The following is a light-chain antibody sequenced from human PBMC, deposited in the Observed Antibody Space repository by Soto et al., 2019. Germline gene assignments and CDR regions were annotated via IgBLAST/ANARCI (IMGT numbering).Light chain of an antibody. J-gene: IGKJ5*01. V-gene: IGKV1-33*01. CDR2: DAS. Sequence: EIQMAPCPSSLYTSVVARVFIKRPPSQAINKNLIWYQQKPGKAPKLLIYDASDLETGVPSRFISSGTRPSFTVSIRRLQPEDLSRYYCQQDENLRTFGQGTRLEIK. CDR1: QAINKN. CDR3: QQDENLRT.